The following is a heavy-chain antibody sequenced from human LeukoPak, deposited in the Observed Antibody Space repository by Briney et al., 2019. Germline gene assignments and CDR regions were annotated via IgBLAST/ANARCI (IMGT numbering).Heavy chain of an antibody. D-gene: IGHD1-20*01. V-gene: IGHV5-51*01. CDR2: IYPGDSDT. J-gene: IGHJ4*02. CDR3: ARAITGTDRLVDY. CDR1: GYSFTSYW. Sequence: GESLKISCKGSGYSFTSYWIGWVRQMPGKGLEWMGIIYPGDSDTRYSPSFQGQVTISADKSISTAYLRWSSLKASDTAMYYCARAITGTDRLVDYWGQGTLVTVSS.